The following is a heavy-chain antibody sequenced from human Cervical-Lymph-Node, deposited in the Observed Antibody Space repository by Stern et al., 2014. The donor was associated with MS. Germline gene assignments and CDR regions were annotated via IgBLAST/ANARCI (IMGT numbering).Heavy chain of an antibody. V-gene: IGHV3-9*01. CDR1: GFSFDEYA. CDR2: ISWNTATI. CDR3: AKDTLGGGFHNGWYYFDS. D-gene: IGHD6-19*01. J-gene: IGHJ4*02. Sequence: EVQLVESGGGLVQPGRSLRLTCAASGFSFDEYAMHWVRQAPGKGLEGVSGISWNTATIDYADSVKGRFTISRDNAKKSLYLQMNSLSAEDTALYYCAKDTLGGGFHNGWYYFDSWGQGTPVTVSS.